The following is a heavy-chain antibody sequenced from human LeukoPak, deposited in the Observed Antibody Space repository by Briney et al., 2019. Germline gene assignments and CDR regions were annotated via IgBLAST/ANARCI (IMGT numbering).Heavy chain of an antibody. J-gene: IGHJ6*03. D-gene: IGHD6-6*01. CDR1: GGTFSSYA. V-gene: IGHV1-69*05. CDR3: ARIAARVYYYMDV. Sequence: SVEVSCKASGGTFSSYAISWVRQAPGQGLEWMGGIIPIFGTANYAQKFQGRVTITTDESTSTAYMELSSLRSEDTAVYYCARIAARVYYYMDVWGKGTTVTVSS. CDR2: IIPIFGTA.